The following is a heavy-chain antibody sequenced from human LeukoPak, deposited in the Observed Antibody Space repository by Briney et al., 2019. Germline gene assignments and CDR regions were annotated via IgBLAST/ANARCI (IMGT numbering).Heavy chain of an antibody. CDR2: IYYSGST. CDR3: ARSDNWNYSFWFDP. D-gene: IGHD1-7*01. V-gene: IGHV4-39*01. J-gene: IGHJ5*02. Sequence: KPSETLSLTFTVSGGSISSSSYYWGLIRQPPGKGLEWIGSIYYSGSTYYNPSLKSRVTISVDTSKNQFSLKLSSVTAADTAVYYCARSDNWNYSFWFDPWGQGTLVTVSS. CDR1: GGSISSSSYY.